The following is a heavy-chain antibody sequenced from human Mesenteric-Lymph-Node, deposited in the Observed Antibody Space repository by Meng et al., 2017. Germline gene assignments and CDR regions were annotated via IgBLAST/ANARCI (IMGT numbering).Heavy chain of an antibody. J-gene: IGHJ4*02. CDR2: INAGNGNT. CDR1: GGTFSSYA. D-gene: IGHD2-2*01. CDR3: ARTGCSSSSCYDY. V-gene: IGHV1-3*01. Sequence: QVQRVQSGAEVKKPGSSVKVSCKASGGTFSSYAISWVRQAPGQGLEWMGWINAGNGNTKYSEKFQSRVTITRDTAASTAYMELSSLRSEDTAVYYCARTGCSSSSCYDYWGQGTLVTVSS.